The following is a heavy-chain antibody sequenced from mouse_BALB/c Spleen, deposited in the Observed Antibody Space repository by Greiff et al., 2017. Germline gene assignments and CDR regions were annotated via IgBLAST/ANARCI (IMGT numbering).Heavy chain of an antibody. V-gene: IGHV1-63*02. CDR3: ARKDTCYDKRYYALDN. CDR1: GYTFTNYW. J-gene: IGHJ4*01. CDR2: IYPGGGYT. D-gene: IGHD2-10*01. Sequence: VQLQQSGAELVRPGTSVKISCKASGYTFTNYWLGWVKQRPGHGLEWIGDIYPGGGYTNYNEKFKGKATLTADTSSSTAYMQLNSLTSEDSAVYFCARKDTCYDKRYYALDNWGQGTSVTVAS.